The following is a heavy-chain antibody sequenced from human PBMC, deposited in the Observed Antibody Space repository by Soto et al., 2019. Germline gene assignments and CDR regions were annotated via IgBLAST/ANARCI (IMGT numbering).Heavy chain of an antibody. J-gene: IGHJ6*02. V-gene: IGHV4-31*03. CDR3: ARSTAYYYYYGMDV. CDR1: GGSISSGGYY. Sequence: QVQLQESGPGLVKPSQTLSLTCTVSGGSISSGGYYWSWIRQHPGKGLEWIGYIYYSGSTYYNPSLKSRVTISVDTSKNQFSLKLSSVTAADTAVYYCARSTAYYYYYGMDVWGQGTTVTVSS. CDR2: IYYSGST.